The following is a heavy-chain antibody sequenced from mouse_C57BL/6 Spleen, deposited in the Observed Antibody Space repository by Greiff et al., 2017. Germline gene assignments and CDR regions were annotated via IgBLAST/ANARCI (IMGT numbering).Heavy chain of an antibody. CDR2: IYPGDGDT. J-gene: IGHJ4*01. D-gene: IGHD2-5*01. V-gene: IGHV1-82*01. Sequence: VMLVESGPELVKPGASVKISCKASGYAFSSSWMNWVKQRPGKGLEWIGRIYPGDGDTNYNGKFKGKATLTADKSSSTAYMQLSSLTSEDSAVYFCARGAYYSNYEGNAMDYWGKGTSVTVSS. CDR3: ARGAYYSNYEGNAMDY. CDR1: GYAFSSSW.